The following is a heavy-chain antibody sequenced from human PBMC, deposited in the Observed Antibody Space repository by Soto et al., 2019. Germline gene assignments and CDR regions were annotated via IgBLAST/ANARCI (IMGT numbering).Heavy chain of an antibody. CDR3: AKGGPYYYYGMDV. V-gene: IGHV3-7*03. J-gene: IGHJ6*02. CDR2: INQDGSEK. D-gene: IGHD2-15*01. Sequence: RRLSCAAPEITFDNVWMTWVRQAPGKGLECVANINQDGSEKYYVNSVKGRFTISRDNAKNSLYLQMNSLRAEDTAIYYCAKGGPYYYYGMDVWGQGTTVTVSS. CDR1: EITFDNVW.